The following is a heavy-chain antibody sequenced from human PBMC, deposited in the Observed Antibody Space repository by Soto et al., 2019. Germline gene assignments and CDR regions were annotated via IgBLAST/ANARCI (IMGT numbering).Heavy chain of an antibody. CDR3: ARRVDYYYGMDV. J-gene: IGHJ6*02. CDR2: IYYSGST. D-gene: IGHD2-15*01. V-gene: IGHV4-39*01. CDR1: GGSISSSSYY. Sequence: KPSETLSLTCTVSGGSISSSSYYWGWIRQPPGKGLEWIGSIYYSGSTYYNPSLKSRVTISVDMSKNQFSLKLSSVTAADTAVYYCARRVDYYYGMDVWGQGTTVTVSS.